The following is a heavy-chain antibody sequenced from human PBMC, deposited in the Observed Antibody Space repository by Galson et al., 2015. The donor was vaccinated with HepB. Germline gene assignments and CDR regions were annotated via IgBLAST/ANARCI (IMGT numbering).Heavy chain of an antibody. CDR2: IIPILGLT. Sequence: SVKVSCKASGGTCKSGESISGVRQAPGQGLEGMGGIIPILGLTVSAQKFLGRVTITADMSTSTGYLELSSLRSEDTPVYYCAKAGLSQPGRAWGQGTLVTVSS. J-gene: IGHJ5*02. CDR1: GGTCKSGES. V-gene: IGHV1-69*10. CDR3: AKAGLSQPGRA. D-gene: IGHD1-26*01.